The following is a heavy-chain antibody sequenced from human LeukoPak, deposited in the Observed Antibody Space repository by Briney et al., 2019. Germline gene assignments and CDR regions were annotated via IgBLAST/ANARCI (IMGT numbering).Heavy chain of an antibody. CDR1: GYTFTGYY. D-gene: IGHD1-14*01. J-gene: IGHJ6*03. V-gene: IGHV1-2*02. CDR2: INPNSGGT. Sequence: GASVTVSCKASGYTFTGYYMHWVRQAPGQGLEWMGWINPNSGGTNYAQKFQGRVTMTRDTSISTAYMELSRLRSDDTAVYYCARTGINYYYYYYMDVWGKGTTVTVSS. CDR3: ARTGINYYYYYYMDV.